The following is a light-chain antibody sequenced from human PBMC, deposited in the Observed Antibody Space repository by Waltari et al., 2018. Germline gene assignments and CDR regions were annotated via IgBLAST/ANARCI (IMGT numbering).Light chain of an antibody. J-gene: IGLJ2*01. Sequence: QSVLTQPASVSGSPGQSITISCTGTRGDVGGYDYVSWYQQQPGKAPKLMIYDVKNRPSGVSNRFSGSKSGATASLTISGLQAEDEADYYCSSYAVTATLLFGGGTTLTVL. CDR1: RGDVGGYDY. CDR3: SSYAVTATLL. V-gene: IGLV2-14*03. CDR2: DVK.